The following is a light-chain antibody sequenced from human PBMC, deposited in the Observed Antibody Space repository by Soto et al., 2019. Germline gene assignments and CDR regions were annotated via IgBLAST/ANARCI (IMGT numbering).Light chain of an antibody. V-gene: IGKV4-1*01. J-gene: IGKJ4*01. CDR3: QQYYVTPLT. Sequence: DIVMTQSPDSLAVSLGERATINCKSSQSVLYRSNNTNYLAWYQQKPGQPPKLLIYWASTRESGVPDRFSGSGSGTAFTLTISSLQAEDVAVYYCQQYYVTPLTFGGGTKVEI. CDR1: QSVLYRSNNTNY. CDR2: WAS.